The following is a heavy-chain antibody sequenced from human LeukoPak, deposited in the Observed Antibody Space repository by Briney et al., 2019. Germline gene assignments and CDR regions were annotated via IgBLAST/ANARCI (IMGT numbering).Heavy chain of an antibody. D-gene: IGHD5-24*01. CDR2: ISSSSSYI. J-gene: IGHJ4*02. CDR3: ARGGNGYSPLDY. V-gene: IGHV3-21*01. Sequence: GGSLRLSCAASGFTFSSYSMNWVRQAPGKGLEWVSSISSSSSYIYYADSVKGRFTISRDNAKNSPYLQMNSLRAEDTAVYYCARGGNGYSPLDYWGQGTLVTVSS. CDR1: GFTFSSYS.